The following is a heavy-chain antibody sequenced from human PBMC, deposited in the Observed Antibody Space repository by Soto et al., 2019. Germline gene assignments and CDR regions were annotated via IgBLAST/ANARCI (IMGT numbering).Heavy chain of an antibody. D-gene: IGHD3-22*01. CDR2: ISGSGGST. CDR3: AKETDSSGYYYGDLGY. V-gene: IGHV3-23*01. J-gene: IGHJ4*02. Sequence: EVQLLESGGGLVQPGGSLRLSCTASGFTFSSYAMSWFRQAPGKGLEWVSAISGSGGSTYYADSVKCRFTISRDNSKNTLSVQMNRLRAEDTAVYYCAKETDSSGYYYGDLGYWGQGTLVTVSS. CDR1: GFTFSSYA.